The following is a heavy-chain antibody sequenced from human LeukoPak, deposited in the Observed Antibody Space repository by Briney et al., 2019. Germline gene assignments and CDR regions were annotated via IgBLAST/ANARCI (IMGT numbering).Heavy chain of an antibody. CDR3: ARGPDNYGRYDY. CDR2: IGSSSTYI. CDR1: GFTFSSYS. J-gene: IGHJ4*02. D-gene: IGHD5-18*01. V-gene: IGHV3-21*01. Sequence: GGSLRLSCAASGFTFSSYSMNWVRQAPGEGLEWVSSIGSSSTYIYYTDSVKGRFTISRDNAKNSLYLQMNNLRAEDTAVYYCARGPDNYGRYDYWGQGTLVTVSS.